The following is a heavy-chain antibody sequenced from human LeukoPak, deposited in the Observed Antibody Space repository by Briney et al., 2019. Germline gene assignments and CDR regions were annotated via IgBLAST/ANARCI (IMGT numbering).Heavy chain of an antibody. V-gene: IGHV3-48*01. CDR3: ARTYDFGRGPPGDAFDN. Sequence: GGSLRLSCAASGFTFSIFGLNWVRQAPGKGPEWISYIDGRSGITYHADSVQGRFTISRDDARGSVFLQMDGLRVDDTAVYYCARTYDFGRGPPGDAFDNWGPGTWVIVS. CDR1: GFTFSIFG. D-gene: IGHD3-3*01. J-gene: IGHJ3*02. CDR2: IDGRSGIT.